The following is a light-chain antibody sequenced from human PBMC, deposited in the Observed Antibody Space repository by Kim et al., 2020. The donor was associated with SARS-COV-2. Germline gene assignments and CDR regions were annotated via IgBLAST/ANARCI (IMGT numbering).Light chain of an antibody. CDR2: EVS. Sequence: GQSITISCTGTSSDVGSYNLVSWYQQHPGKVPKLMIYEVSKRPSGVSNRFSGSKSGNTASLTISGLQAEDEADYYCCSYAGSSTWVFGGGTQLTVL. J-gene: IGLJ3*02. V-gene: IGLV2-23*02. CDR1: SSDVGSYNL. CDR3: CSYAGSSTWV.